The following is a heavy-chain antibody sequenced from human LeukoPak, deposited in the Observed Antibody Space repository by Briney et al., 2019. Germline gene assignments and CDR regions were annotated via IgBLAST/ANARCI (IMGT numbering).Heavy chain of an antibody. V-gene: IGHV3-48*01. CDR2: ISSSSSTI. J-gene: IGHJ4*02. Sequence: PGGSLRLSCAASGFTFSSYSMNWVRQAPGKGLEWVSYISSSSSTIYYADSAKGRFTISRDNAKNSLYLQMNSLRAEDTAVYYCARDTMAGDFDYWGQGTLVTVSS. CDR1: GFTFSSYS. D-gene: IGHD3-10*01. CDR3: ARDTMAGDFDY.